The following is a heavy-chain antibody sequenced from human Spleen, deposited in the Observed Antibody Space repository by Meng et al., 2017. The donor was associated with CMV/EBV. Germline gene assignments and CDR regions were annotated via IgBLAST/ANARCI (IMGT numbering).Heavy chain of an antibody. CDR1: GSTFTGYY. CDR3: ARAPPSSSLDY. J-gene: IGHJ4*02. Sequence: QVQLVQSGAEVKKHGAAAKVTCNASGSTFTGYYMHWVRQAPGQGLEWMGWINPNSGGTNYAQKFQGRVTMTRDTSISTAYMELSRLRSDDTAVYYCARAPPSSSLDYWGQGTLVTVSS. D-gene: IGHD6-13*01. CDR2: INPNSGGT. V-gene: IGHV1-2*02.